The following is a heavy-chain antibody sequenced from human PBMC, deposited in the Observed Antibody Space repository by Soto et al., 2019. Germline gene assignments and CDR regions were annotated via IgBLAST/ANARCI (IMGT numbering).Heavy chain of an antibody. CDR3: ARGRYGNYYYYGMDV. V-gene: IGHV4-34*01. Sequence: SETLSLTCVVYGGPFSGYHWIWIRQPPGKGLEWMGEINHSGSTNYNPSLKSRVTISVDTSKNQFFLRLSSVSAADTAVYYCARGRYGNYYYYGMDVWGHGTTVTVSS. J-gene: IGHJ6*02. CDR1: GGPFSGYH. CDR2: INHSGST. D-gene: IGHD4-17*01.